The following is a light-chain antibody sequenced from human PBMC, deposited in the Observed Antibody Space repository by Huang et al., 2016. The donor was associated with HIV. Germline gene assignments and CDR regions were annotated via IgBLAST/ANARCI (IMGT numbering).Light chain of an antibody. CDR2: GAS. CDR1: QNISNY. J-gene: IGKJ2*03. CDR3: QQTSTAPMYS. V-gene: IGKV1-39*01. Sequence: DIQMTQSPSSLSVSVGDRVTITCRASQNISNYLNWYQQRPGKAPDLRIFGASRLQSRVPSRYRGSGAGTVFTLTVSSLQPADFATYYCQQTSTAPMYSFGQGTELEIK.